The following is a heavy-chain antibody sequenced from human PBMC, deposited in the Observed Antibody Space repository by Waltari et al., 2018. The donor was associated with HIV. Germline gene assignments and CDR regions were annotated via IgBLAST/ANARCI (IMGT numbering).Heavy chain of an antibody. V-gene: IGHV4-39*01. D-gene: IGHD7-27*01. CDR2: IYYSGST. CDR3: ARLWGTGDPLPWFDP. Sequence: QLQLQESGPGLVKPSETLSLTCTVSGGSISSSSYYWGWIRQPPGKGLEWIGSIYYSGSTYYNPSLKSLVTISVDTSKNQFSLKLSSVTAADTAVYYCARLWGTGDPLPWFDPWGQGTLVTVSS. J-gene: IGHJ5*02. CDR1: GGSISSSSYY.